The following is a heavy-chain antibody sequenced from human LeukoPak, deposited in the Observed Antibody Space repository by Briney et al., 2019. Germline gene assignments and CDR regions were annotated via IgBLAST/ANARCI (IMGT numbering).Heavy chain of an antibody. D-gene: IGHD2-15*01. Sequence: ASVKVSCKASGYTFTSYAMHWVRQAPGQGLEWMGWINPNSGGTNYAQKFQGRVTMTRDTSISTAYMELSRLRSDDTAVYYCARAPPIVVVVAAKVGWFDPWGQGTLVTVSS. V-gene: IGHV1-2*02. CDR1: GYTFTSYA. CDR2: INPNSGGT. CDR3: ARAPPIVVVVAAKVGWFDP. J-gene: IGHJ5*02.